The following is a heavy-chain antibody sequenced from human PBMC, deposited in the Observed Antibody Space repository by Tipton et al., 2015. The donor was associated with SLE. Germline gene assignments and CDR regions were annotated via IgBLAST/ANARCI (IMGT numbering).Heavy chain of an antibody. Sequence: VQLVQSGGGLVQPGRSLRLSCAASGFTFDDYAMHWVRQAPGKGLEWVSGISWNSGSIGYADSVKGRFTISRDNAKNSLYLQMNSLRAEDTALYYCAKGHWGRASFDAFDIWGQGTMVTVSS. V-gene: IGHV3-9*01. J-gene: IGHJ3*02. CDR2: ISWNSGSI. CDR1: GFTFDDYA. CDR3: AKGHWGRASFDAFDI. D-gene: IGHD6-13*01.